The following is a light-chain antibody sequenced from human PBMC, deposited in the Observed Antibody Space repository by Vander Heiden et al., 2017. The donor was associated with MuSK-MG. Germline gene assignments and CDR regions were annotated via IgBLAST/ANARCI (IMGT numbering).Light chain of an antibody. J-gene: IGKJ1*01. Sequence: EIVLTQPSGTLSLSPGERATLSCRASQSVSSSYLAWYQQKPGQAPRLLIYGASSRATGIPDRFSGSGSGTDFTLTISRLEPEDFAVYYCQQYGSLPRTFGQGTKVEIK. CDR1: QSVSSSY. CDR3: QQYGSLPRT. CDR2: GAS. V-gene: IGKV3-20*01.